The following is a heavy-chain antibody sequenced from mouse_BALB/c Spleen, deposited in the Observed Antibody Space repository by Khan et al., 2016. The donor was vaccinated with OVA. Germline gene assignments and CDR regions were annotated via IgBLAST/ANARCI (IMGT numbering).Heavy chain of an antibody. CDR1: GFTLTSYG. CDR2: IWAGGST. CDR3: TRFWGYAMDD. D-gene: IGHD4-1*01. Sequence: QVQLKESGPGLVAPSQSLSITCTVSGFTLTSYGVHWVRQPPGKGLEWLGVIWAGGSTTYNSALMSRRSISTDHSTSQVFLIMNSLQTDDAAMYYCTRFWGYAMDDWCQEGTVTVSS. V-gene: IGHV2-9*02. J-gene: IGHJ4*01.